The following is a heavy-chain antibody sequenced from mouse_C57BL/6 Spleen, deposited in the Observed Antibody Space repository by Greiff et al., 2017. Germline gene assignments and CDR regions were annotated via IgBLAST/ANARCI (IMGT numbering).Heavy chain of an antibody. J-gene: IGHJ4*01. CDR2: ISYDGSN. CDR1: GYSITSGYY. Sequence: VQLQQSGPGLVKPSQSLSLTCSVTGYSITSGYYWNWIRQFPGNKLEWMGYISYDGSNNYNPSLKNRISITRDTSKNQFFLKLNSVTTEDTATYYCAKYYDYDVRYYAMDYWGQGTSVTVSS. CDR3: AKYYDYDVRYYAMDY. D-gene: IGHD2-4*01. V-gene: IGHV3-6*01.